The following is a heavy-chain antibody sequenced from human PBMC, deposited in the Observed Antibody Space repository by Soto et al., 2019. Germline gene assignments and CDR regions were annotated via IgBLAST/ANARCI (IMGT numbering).Heavy chain of an antibody. CDR1: GDSFTGYW. CDR2: IDPSDSYT. D-gene: IGHD3-16*02. Sequence: HGESLNISCKGSGDSFTGYWSSWVRQMPGKGLEWMGRIDPSDSYTNYTPSFQGHVTISADKSISTAYLQWSSLKASDTAMYYCARLLLSRVDFDPWGQGTLVTVSS. CDR3: ARLLLSRVDFDP. J-gene: IGHJ5*02. V-gene: IGHV5-10-1*01.